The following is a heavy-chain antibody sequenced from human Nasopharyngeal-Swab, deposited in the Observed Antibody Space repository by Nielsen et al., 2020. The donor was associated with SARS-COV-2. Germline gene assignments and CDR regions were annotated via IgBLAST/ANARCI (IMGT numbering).Heavy chain of an antibody. J-gene: IGHJ4*02. CDR1: GFTFDDYA. V-gene: IGHV3-9*01. D-gene: IGHD6-13*01. CDR3: AKGIAAAGSRCLDY. Sequence: GGSLRLSCAASGFTFDDYAMHWVRQAPGKGLEWVSGISWTSVNIGYADSVKGRFTISRDNAKNSLYLQMNSLRSEDTALYYCAKGIAAAGSRCLDYWGQGTLVTVSS. CDR2: ISWTSVNI.